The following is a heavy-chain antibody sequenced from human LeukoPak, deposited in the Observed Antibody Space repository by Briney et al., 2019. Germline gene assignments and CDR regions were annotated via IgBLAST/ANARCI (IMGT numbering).Heavy chain of an antibody. CDR1: GGSISSSSYY. CDR2: IYYSGST. CDR3: ASGGDYYDSSGYPMTFDY. Sequence: PSETLSLTCTVSGGSISSSSYYWGWIRQPPGKGLEWIGSIYYSGSTYYNPSLKSRVTISVDTSKNQFSLKLSSVTAADTAVYYCASGGDYYDSSGYPMTFDYWGQGTLVTVSS. V-gene: IGHV4-39*01. J-gene: IGHJ4*02. D-gene: IGHD3-22*01.